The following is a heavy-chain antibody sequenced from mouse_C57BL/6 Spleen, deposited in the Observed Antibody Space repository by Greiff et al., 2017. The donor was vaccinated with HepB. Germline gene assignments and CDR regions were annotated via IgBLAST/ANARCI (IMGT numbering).Heavy chain of an antibody. CDR3: ARLTAQGLAFAD. V-gene: IGHV1-55*01. Sequence: QVQLQQPGAELVKPGASVKMSCKASGYTFTSYWITWVKQRPGQGLEWIGDIYPGSGSTNYNEKFKSKATLTVDTSSSTAYMQLSSLTAEDSAVYYFARLTAQGLAFADWGQGTLVTVSA. CDR2: IYPGSGST. J-gene: IGHJ3*01. CDR1: GYTFTSYW. D-gene: IGHD3-2*02.